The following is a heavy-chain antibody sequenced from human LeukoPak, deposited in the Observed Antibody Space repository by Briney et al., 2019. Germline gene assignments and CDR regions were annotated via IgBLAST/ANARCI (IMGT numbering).Heavy chain of an antibody. CDR3: AGARGRITIFGVVMFDY. D-gene: IGHD3-3*01. Sequence: SETLSLTCAVYGGSFSGYYWSWIRQPPGKGLEWIGEINHSGSTNYNPSLKSRVTISVDTSKNQFSLKLSSVTAADTAVYYCAGARGRITIFGVVMFDYWGQGTLVTVSS. V-gene: IGHV4-34*01. CDR1: GGSFSGYY. CDR2: INHSGST. J-gene: IGHJ4*02.